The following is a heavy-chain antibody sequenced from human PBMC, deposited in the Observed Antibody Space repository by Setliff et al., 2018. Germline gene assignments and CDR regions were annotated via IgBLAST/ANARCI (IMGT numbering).Heavy chain of an antibody. J-gene: IGHJ6*03. V-gene: IGHV1-69*05. CDR3: VREGVDSRSSTDYRYYMDV. Sequence: GASVKVSCKASGGTFSNIGISWVRQAPGQGLEWMGGIIPLFGTTNYAQEFQGRVTITTDESTNTAFMQLSSLRSDDTAVDYCVREGVDSRSSTDYRYYMDVWGKGTTVTVSS. CDR2: IIPLFGTT. D-gene: IGHD3-22*01. CDR1: GGTFSNIG.